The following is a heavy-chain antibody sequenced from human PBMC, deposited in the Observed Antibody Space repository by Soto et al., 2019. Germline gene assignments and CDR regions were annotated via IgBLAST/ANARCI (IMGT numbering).Heavy chain of an antibody. V-gene: IGHV4-34*01. Sequence: SKTLSLTCAVYGGSFSGYYWSWIRQPPGKGLEWIGEINHSGSTNYNPSLKSRVTISVDTSKNQFSLKLSSVAAADTAVYYCARTPSYGNPYCEYWGKGPLLTVSS. CDR1: GGSFSGYY. J-gene: IGHJ4*02. D-gene: IGHD4-4*01. CDR2: INHSGST. CDR3: ARTPSYGNPYCEY.